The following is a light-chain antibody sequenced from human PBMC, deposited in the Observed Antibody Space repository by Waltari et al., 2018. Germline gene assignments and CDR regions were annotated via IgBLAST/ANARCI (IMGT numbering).Light chain of an antibody. J-gene: IGKJ1*01. CDR2: GAS. CDR1: QGVGGT. Sequence: IVLTHSPGTLSLSPGERATPSCWASQGVGGTLAWYQQKPGQAPRPLIYGASSRATGIPGRFSGSGSGTGFSFSISRRGPEDFAVYCCQRYVRLPVTFGQGTKVEIK. CDR3: QRYVRLPVT. V-gene: IGKV3-20*01.